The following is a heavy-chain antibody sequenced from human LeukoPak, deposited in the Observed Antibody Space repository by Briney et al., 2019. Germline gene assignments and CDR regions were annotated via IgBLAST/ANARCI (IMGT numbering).Heavy chain of an antibody. Sequence: ASVKVSCKASGGTFSSYAISWVRQAPGQGLEWMGGTIPIFGTANYAQKFQGRVTITADKSTSTAYMELSSLRSEDTAVYYCAIVTRVLRYFDWSPTGAFDPWGQGTLVTVSS. CDR3: AIVTRVLRYFDWSPTGAFDP. D-gene: IGHD3-9*01. J-gene: IGHJ5*02. CDR1: GGTFSSYA. V-gene: IGHV1-69*06. CDR2: TIPIFGTA.